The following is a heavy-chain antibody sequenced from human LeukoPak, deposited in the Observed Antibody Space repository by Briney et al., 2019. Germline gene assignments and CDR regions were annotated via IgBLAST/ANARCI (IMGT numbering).Heavy chain of an antibody. D-gene: IGHD6-19*01. Sequence: GESLNISCKGSGYKFTTYWIGWVRQAPGQGLEWMGWINSNSGDTDSAQKFQGRLTLTRDTSSTTAYMELTGLTSDDTAVYYCARLRLGGWYVGDYWGQGTLVTVSS. CDR3: ARLRLGGWYVGDY. V-gene: IGHV1-2*02. CDR2: INSNSGDT. J-gene: IGHJ4*02. CDR1: GYKFTTYW.